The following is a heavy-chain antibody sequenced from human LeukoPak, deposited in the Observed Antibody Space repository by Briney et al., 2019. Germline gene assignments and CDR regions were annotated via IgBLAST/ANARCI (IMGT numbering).Heavy chain of an antibody. Sequence: PGRSLRLSCAASGFTFSSYGMHWVRQAPGKGLERVAVISYDGSNKYYADSVKGRFTISRDNSKNTLYLQMNSLRAEDTAVYYCAKGIAAAGFYYFDYWGQGTLVTVSS. J-gene: IGHJ4*02. CDR3: AKGIAAAGFYYFDY. V-gene: IGHV3-30*18. D-gene: IGHD6-13*01. CDR2: ISYDGSNK. CDR1: GFTFSSYG.